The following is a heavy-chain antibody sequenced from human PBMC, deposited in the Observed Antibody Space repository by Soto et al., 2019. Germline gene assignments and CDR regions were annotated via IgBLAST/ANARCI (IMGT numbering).Heavy chain of an antibody. Sequence: QLQLQESGPGLVKPSETLSLTCSVSGGSITTSSYNWDWIRQPPGKGLEWIGTSYYDGSTSYNPSLRSQVTISVDTSKNHFALKVNSVTAADTAVYYCARLYGNAFDVWGRGTVVTVSS. V-gene: IGHV4-39*02. J-gene: IGHJ3*01. CDR2: SYYDGST. CDR3: ARLYGNAFDV. D-gene: IGHD2-8*01. CDR1: GGSITTSSYN.